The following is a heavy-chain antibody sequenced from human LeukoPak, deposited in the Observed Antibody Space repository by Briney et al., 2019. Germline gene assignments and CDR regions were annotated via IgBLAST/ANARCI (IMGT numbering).Heavy chain of an antibody. Sequence: GGSLRLSCAASGFTFSSYGMHWVRQAPGKGLEWVAVISYDGNNKYYTDFVKGRFTISRDNSKNTLYLQMNSLRAEDTAVYYCAKPLPTYYYDSSGYYWRNGQFDYWGQGTLVTVSS. CDR2: ISYDGNNK. J-gene: IGHJ4*02. V-gene: IGHV3-30-3*02. D-gene: IGHD3-22*01. CDR3: AKPLPTYYYDSSGYYWRNGQFDY. CDR1: GFTFSSYG.